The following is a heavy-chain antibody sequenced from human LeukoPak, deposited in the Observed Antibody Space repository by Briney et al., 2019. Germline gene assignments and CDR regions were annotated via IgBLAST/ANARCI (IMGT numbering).Heavy chain of an antibody. Sequence: LPGGSLRLSCAASGFTFSSYAMSWVRQAPGKGLEWVSAISGSGGSTYYADSVKGRFTISRDNSKNTLYLQMNSLRAEDTAVYYCAKSTYYYDSPLGYWGQGTLVTVSS. D-gene: IGHD3-22*01. CDR1: GFTFSSYA. CDR3: AKSTYYYDSPLGY. J-gene: IGHJ4*02. CDR2: ISGSGGST. V-gene: IGHV3-23*01.